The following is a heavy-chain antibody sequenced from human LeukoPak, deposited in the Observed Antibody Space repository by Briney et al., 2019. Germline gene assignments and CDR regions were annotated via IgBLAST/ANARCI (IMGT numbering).Heavy chain of an antibody. CDR2: MNPNTGKT. CDR1: GYTFTSYD. D-gene: IGHD3-22*01. J-gene: IGHJ4*02. V-gene: IGHV1-8*01. CDR3: ARLSQTPDYYGSGGYYYLGY. Sequence: ASVRVSCKGYGYTFTSYDINWVRQAPGQGLEWMGWMNPNTGKTGYAPKFQGRVTMTRDTSISTAYMELSGLRSEDTALYYCARLSQTPDYYGSGGYYYLGYWGQGTLVTVSS.